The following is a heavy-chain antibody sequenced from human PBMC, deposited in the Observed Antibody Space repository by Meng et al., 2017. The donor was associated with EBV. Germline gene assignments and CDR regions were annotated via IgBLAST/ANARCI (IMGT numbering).Heavy chain of an antibody. CDR1: GFSLSTSGVG. Sequence: QLTLKASGPALAKPKQTLPLTCTFSGFSLSTSGVGVGWIRQPPGKALDWLVLYYWDGDNHYNPSVRSRLTSTKGTSENQVILTLTNVDPVDTGTYYCAHRHRDAGFGEAFDYWGPGILVTVSS. D-gene: IGHD3-10*01. CDR2: YYWDGDN. J-gene: IGHJ4*02. V-gene: IGHV2-5*02. CDR3: AHRHRDAGFGEAFDY.